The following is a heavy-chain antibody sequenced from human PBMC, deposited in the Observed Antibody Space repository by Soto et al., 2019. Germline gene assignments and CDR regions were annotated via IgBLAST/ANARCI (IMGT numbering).Heavy chain of an antibody. J-gene: IGHJ4*02. V-gene: IGHV4-30-4*01. CDR3: ARVAPLNYCSGGSCFMYYFDY. CDR2: IYYSGST. CDR1: GGSISSGDYY. Sequence: PSETLSLTCTVSGGSISSGDYYWSWIRQPPGKGLEWIGYIYYSGSTYYNPSLKSRVTISVDTSKNQFSLKLSSVTAADTAVYYCARVAPLNYCSGGSCFMYYFDYWGQGTLVTVSS. D-gene: IGHD2-15*01.